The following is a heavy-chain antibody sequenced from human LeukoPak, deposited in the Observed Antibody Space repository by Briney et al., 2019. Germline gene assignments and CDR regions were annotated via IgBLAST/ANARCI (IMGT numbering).Heavy chain of an antibody. Sequence: GGSLRLSCAASGFTFSSYSMSWVRQAPGKGLEWVSSISSSSSYIYYADSVKGRFTISRDNAKNSLYLQMNSLRAEDTAVYYCARIREYCSGGSCYDLYYYYYGMDVWGQGTTVAVSS. V-gene: IGHV3-21*01. CDR1: GFTFSSYS. J-gene: IGHJ6*02. CDR3: ARIREYCSGGSCYDLYYYYYGMDV. CDR2: ISSSSSYI. D-gene: IGHD2-15*01.